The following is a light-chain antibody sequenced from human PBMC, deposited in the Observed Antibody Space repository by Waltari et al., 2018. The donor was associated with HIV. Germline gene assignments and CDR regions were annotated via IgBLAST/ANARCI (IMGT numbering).Light chain of an antibody. CDR1: SSDVGAYAF. CDR3: SSFTTSNYLL. J-gene: IGLJ2*01. V-gene: IGLV2-14*01. CDR2: EVS. Sequence: QSALTQPASVSGSPGQSITVSCTGTSSDVGAYAFVSWYQQTPGTAPQLVIYEVSYRPSGISNRVSGSKSGNTSSLTISGLQTEDEADYYCSSFTTSNYLLFGGGTKVTVL.